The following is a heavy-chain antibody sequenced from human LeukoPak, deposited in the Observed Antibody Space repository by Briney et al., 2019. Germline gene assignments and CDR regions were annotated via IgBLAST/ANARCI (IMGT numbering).Heavy chain of an antibody. CDR1: GYTFTSYD. D-gene: IGHD3-22*01. CDR3: ARRSDDYDSSAYYH. J-gene: IGHJ4*02. CDR2: VNPNSGNT. Sequence: ASVKVSCKTSGYTFTSYDLNWVRQATGQGLEWMGWVNPNSGNTAYAQKFQGRVTMTMDPSISTAYMELSSLRSEDTAVYYCARRSDDYDSSAYYHWGQGNLVTVSS. V-gene: IGHV1-8*01.